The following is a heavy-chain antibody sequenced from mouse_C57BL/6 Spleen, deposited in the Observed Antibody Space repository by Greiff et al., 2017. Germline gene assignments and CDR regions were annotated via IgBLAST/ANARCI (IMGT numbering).Heavy chain of an antibody. D-gene: IGHD2-4*01. CDR1: GFNIKDYY. CDR2: IDPEDGET. V-gene: IGHV14-2*01. Sequence: EVKLMESGAELVKPGASVKLSCTASGFNIKDYYMHWVKQRTEQGLEWIGRIDPEDGETKYAPKFQGKATLTADTSSNTAYLQLSSLTSEDTAVYYCARSPDSDDYAMDDWGQGTSVTVSS. J-gene: IGHJ4*01. CDR3: ARSPDSDDYAMDD.